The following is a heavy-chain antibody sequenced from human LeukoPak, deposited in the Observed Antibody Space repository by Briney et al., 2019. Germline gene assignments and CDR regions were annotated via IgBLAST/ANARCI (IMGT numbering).Heavy chain of an antibody. J-gene: IGHJ6*03. Sequence: PSETLSLTCSVSGGSINNYYWSWLRQPPGKGLEWIGNIYYSGSTYYNPSLKSRVTISVDTSKDQFSLKLSSVTAADTAVYYCARGYCSGGSCYSYYYYNYMDVWGKGTTVTVSS. CDR2: IYYSGST. CDR3: ARGYCSGGSCYSYYYYNYMDV. D-gene: IGHD2-15*01. CDR1: GGSINNYY. V-gene: IGHV4-59*12.